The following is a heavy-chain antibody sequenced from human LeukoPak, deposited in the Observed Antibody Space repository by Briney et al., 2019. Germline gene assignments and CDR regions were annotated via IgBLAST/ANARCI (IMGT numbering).Heavy chain of an antibody. CDR1: GGSISSSSYY. J-gene: IGHJ4*02. V-gene: IGHV4-39*01. D-gene: IGHD6-19*01. Sequence: PSETLSHTCTVSGGSISSSSYYWGWIRQPPGKGLEWIGSIYYSGSTYYNPSLKSRVTISVDTSKNQFSLKLSSVTAADTAVYYCVRPYSSGWYYFDYWGQGTLVTVSS. CDR2: IYYSGST. CDR3: VRPYSSGWYYFDY.